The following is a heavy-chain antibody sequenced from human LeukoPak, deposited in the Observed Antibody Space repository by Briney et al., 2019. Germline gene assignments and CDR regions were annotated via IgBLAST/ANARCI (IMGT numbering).Heavy chain of an antibody. CDR3: ARDVRLGYCSGGSCAGVAFDI. CDR2: IKQDGSEK. CDR1: GFTFSSHW. V-gene: IGHV3-7*03. J-gene: IGHJ3*02. D-gene: IGHD2-15*01. Sequence: QSGGSLRLSCAASGFTFSSHWMSWVRQAPGKGLEWVANIKQDGSEKYYVDSVKGRFTISRDNAKNSLYLQMNSLRAEDTAVYYCARDVRLGYCSGGSCAGVAFDIWGQGTMVTVSS.